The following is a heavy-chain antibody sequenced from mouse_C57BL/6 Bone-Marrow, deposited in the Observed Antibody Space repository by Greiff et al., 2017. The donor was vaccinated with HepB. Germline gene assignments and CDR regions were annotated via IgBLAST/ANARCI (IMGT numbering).Heavy chain of an antibody. CDR2: ISSGGSYT. CDR1: GFTFSSYG. Sequence: EVQGVESGGDLVKPGGSLKLSCAASGFTFSSYGMSWVRQTPDKRLEWVATISSGGSYTYYPDSVKGRFTISRDNAKNTLYLQMSSLKSEDTAMYYCARHNYGSTPFAYWGQGTLVTVSA. D-gene: IGHD1-1*01. J-gene: IGHJ3*01. CDR3: ARHNYGSTPFAY. V-gene: IGHV5-6*01.